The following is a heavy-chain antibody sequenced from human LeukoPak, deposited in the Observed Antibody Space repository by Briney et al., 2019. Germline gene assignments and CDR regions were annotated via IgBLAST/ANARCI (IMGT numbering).Heavy chain of an antibody. CDR3: AKDKGWGYSTYDYYGMDV. CDR1: GFTFSSYA. V-gene: IGHV3-23*01. D-gene: IGHD1-26*01. Sequence: GGSLRLSCAASGFTFSSYAMSWVRQAPGKGLEWVSAISGSGGSTYYADSVKGRFTISRDNSKNTLYLQMNSLRAEDTAVYYCAKDKGWGYSTYDYYGMDVWGQGTMVTVSS. J-gene: IGHJ6*02. CDR2: ISGSGGST.